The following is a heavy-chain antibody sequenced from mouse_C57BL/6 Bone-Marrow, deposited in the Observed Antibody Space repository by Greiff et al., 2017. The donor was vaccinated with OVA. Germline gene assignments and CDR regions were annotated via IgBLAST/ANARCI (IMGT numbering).Heavy chain of an antibody. Sequence: QVHVKQSGAELVRPGSSVKLSCKASGYTFTSYWMHWVKQRPIQGLEWIGNIDPSDSETHYNQKFKDKATLTVDKSSSTAYMQLSSLTSEDSAVYYCARGVYFDYWGQGTTLTVSS. CDR1: GYTFTSYW. V-gene: IGHV1-52*01. CDR3: ARGVYFDY. CDR2: IDPSDSET. J-gene: IGHJ2*01.